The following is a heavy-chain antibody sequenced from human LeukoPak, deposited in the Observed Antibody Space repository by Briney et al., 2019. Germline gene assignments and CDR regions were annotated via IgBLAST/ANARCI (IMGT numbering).Heavy chain of an antibody. J-gene: IGHJ4*02. CDR3: ARGPAVMDSSGYYFDY. V-gene: IGHV1-69*04. D-gene: IGHD3-22*01. Sequence: SVKVSCKASGGTFSSYAISWVRQAPGQGLEWMGRIIPILGIANYAQKFQGRVTITADKSTSTAYMGLSSLRSGDTAVYYCARGPAVMDSSGYYFDYWGQGTLVTVSS. CDR1: GGTFSSYA. CDR2: IIPILGIA.